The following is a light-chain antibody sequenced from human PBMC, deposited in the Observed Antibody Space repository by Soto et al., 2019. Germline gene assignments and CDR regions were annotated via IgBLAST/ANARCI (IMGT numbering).Light chain of an antibody. Sequence: QSVLTQPASVSGSPGQSITISCTGTSSDVGAYNYVSWSQQHPGKAPKLIIYEVSNRPSGVSNRFSGSKSGNTASLTISGLLAEDEADYYCTSYTSSSTLVFGGGTQLTVL. V-gene: IGLV2-14*01. CDR3: TSYTSSSTLV. CDR1: SSDVGAYNY. CDR2: EVS. J-gene: IGLJ2*01.